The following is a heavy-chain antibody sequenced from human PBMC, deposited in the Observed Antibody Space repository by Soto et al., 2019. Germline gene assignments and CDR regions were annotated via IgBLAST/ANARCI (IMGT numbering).Heavy chain of an antibody. CDR1: GYPVTAYY. D-gene: IGHD3-3*01. J-gene: IGHJ3*02. Sequence: QLHLVQSGAVVKKPGASVTVSCSASGYPVTAYYMHWVRQAPGRGLEWMGGINPATVAAKYTQTCQGRVTMTRDTSTSTVFMELRGLTSEDTAFFYCARGGGVGVAGSAAFDMWGKGTLVTVSS. CDR3: ARGGGVGVAGSAAFDM. V-gene: IGHV1-2*02. CDR2: INPATVAA.